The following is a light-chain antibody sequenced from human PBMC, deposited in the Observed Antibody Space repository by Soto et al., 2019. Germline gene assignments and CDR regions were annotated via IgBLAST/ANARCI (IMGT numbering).Light chain of an antibody. J-gene: IGKJ2*01. CDR1: QSISSY. CDR2: AAS. Sequence: DLHMTQSPSSLSASVGARVTITCLASQSISSYVHCYQQKSGQAPKLLIYAASSLRRGVPSRFSGTGSGTDFTLTITSLQPEDFASYHCQQSYSTPPTFGQGTKLEIK. V-gene: IGKV1-39*01. CDR3: QQSYSTPPT.